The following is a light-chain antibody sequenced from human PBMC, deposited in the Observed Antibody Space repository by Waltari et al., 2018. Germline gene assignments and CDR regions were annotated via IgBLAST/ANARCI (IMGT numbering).Light chain of an antibody. CDR1: SSNIGRNV. V-gene: IGLV1-44*01. Sequence: QSVLTQPPSESGTPGQRVTISCSGSSSNIGRNVVNWYQQVPGTTPKLLIYRNDQRPSGVPDRIVASKSGTSASLAISGLQSEDEAHYYCAAWDDSLNGHWVFGGGTKLTVL. CDR2: RND. J-gene: IGLJ2*01. CDR3: AAWDDSLNGHWV.